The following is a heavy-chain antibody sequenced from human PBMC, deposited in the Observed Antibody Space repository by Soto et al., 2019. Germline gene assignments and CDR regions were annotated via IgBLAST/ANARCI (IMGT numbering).Heavy chain of an antibody. D-gene: IGHD6-19*01. Sequence: EVQQLESGGGLVQPGGSLRLSCAASGFTFSSYGMSWVRQAPGKGPEWVSAISGSGGSTYNADSVKGRFTISRDNSKNTLYLQMNSLRAEDTAVYYCAKNEGYSSGWYLDWGQGTLVTVSS. CDR1: GFTFSSYG. V-gene: IGHV3-23*01. CDR3: AKNEGYSSGWYLD. J-gene: IGHJ4*02. CDR2: ISGSGGST.